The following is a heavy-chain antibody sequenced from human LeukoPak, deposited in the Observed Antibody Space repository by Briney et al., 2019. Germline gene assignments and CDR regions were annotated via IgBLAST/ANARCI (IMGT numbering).Heavy chain of an antibody. CDR2: ISAYNGNT. CDR3: ARSPHIVVVVADDY. J-gene: IGHJ4*02. Sequence: ASVKVSCKTSGYRFITFGINWVRQAPGQGLEWMGWISAYNGNTNYAQKLQGRVTMTTDTSTSTAYMELRSLRSDDTAVYYCARSPHIVVVVADDYWGQGTLVTVSS. D-gene: IGHD2-15*01. V-gene: IGHV1-18*01. CDR1: GYRFITFG.